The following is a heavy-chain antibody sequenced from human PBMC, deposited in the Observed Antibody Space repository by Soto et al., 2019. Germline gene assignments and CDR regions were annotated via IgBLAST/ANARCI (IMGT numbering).Heavy chain of an antibody. CDR2: IYSGGTT. CDR1: GFTVSNNY. D-gene: IGHD4-4*01. Sequence: EVQLVESGGGLVQPGGSLRLSCAASGFTVSNNYMIWFRLPPGKGLEWVSLIYSGGTTYYADSVKGRFTISRDNSKNTLYLQMNSLRVEDTAVYYCARNGWGMATVGMWGPGTQDTLSS. V-gene: IGHV3-53*01. J-gene: IGHJ4*02. CDR3: ARNGWGMATVGM.